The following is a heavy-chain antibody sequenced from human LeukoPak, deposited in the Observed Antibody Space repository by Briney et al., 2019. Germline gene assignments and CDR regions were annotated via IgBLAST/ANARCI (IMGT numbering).Heavy chain of an antibody. D-gene: IGHD6-13*01. CDR3: ARVGAPGTADY. J-gene: IGHJ4*02. CDR1: GFTFSSYW. Sequence: GGSLRLSCAASGFTFSSYWMNWVRQAPGKGLEWVASINQDGSEKYYLDSVKGRFTISRDNAKNSLFLQMNSLRVEDTAVYYCARVGAPGTADYWGQGTLVTVSS. V-gene: IGHV3-7*01. CDR2: INQDGSEK.